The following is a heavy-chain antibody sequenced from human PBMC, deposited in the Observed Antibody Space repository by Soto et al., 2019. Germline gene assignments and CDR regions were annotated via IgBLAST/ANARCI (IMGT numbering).Heavy chain of an antibody. Sequence: QVQLVQSGAEVKKPGASVKVSCKASGYTFTGYYMHWVRQAPGQGLEWMGWINPNSGGTNYAQKFQGRVTMTRDTSRSTACMELSRLRSDDTAVYYCARGGESRIAVAHGSYWGQGTLVTVSS. CDR3: ARGGESRIAVAHGSY. V-gene: IGHV1-2*02. J-gene: IGHJ4*02. D-gene: IGHD6-19*01. CDR1: GYTFTGYY. CDR2: INPNSGGT.